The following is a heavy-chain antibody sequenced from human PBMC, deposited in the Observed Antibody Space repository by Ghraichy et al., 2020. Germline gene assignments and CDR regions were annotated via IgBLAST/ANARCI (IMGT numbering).Heavy chain of an antibody. Sequence: SETLSLTCAVYGGSFSGYYWSWIRQPPGKGLEWIGEINHSGSTNYNPSLKSRVTISVDTSKNQFSLKLSSVTAADTVVYYCARLDWDFWSGSAWSDYWGQGTLVTVSS. D-gene: IGHD3-3*01. CDR1: GGSFSGYY. J-gene: IGHJ4*02. V-gene: IGHV4-34*01. CDR3: ARLDWDFWSGSAWSDY. CDR2: INHSGST.